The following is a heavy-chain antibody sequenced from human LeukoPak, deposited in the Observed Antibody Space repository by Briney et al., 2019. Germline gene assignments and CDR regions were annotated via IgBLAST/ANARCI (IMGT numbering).Heavy chain of an antibody. CDR3: ARRRRFCSGGTCNWFDP. V-gene: IGHV2-5*02. D-gene: IGHD2-15*01. Sequence: SGPTLVNPTQTLTLTCTFSGFSLSTSGVGVGWIRQPPGKALEWLALIYWDDDKRYSPSLKSRLTVTKDTSKNQVVLTMTNMDPEDTATYYCARRRRFCSGGTCNWFDPWGQGTLVTVSS. CDR1: GFSLSTSGVG. CDR2: IYWDDDK. J-gene: IGHJ5*02.